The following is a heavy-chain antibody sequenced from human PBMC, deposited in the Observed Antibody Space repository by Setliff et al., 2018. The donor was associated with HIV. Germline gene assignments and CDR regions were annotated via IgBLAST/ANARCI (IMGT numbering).Heavy chain of an antibody. J-gene: IGHJ4*02. D-gene: IGHD3-22*01. CDR3: ARDRLTYYFDY. CDR2: FYTSGST. Sequence: PSETLSLTCTVSGGSINTYYWSWIRQPAWKGLEWIGRFYTSGSTNYNPSLKSRVTMSVDTSKNQFSLKLSSVTAADTAVYYCARDRLTYYFDYWGQGIPVTVSS. V-gene: IGHV4-4*07. CDR1: GGSINTYY.